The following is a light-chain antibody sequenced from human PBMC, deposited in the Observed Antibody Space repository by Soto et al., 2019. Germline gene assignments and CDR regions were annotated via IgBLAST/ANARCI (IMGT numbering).Light chain of an antibody. CDR2: DAS. V-gene: IGKV3-11*01. Sequence: EIVLTQYPATLSLSPGERATLSCRASQSVSSYLAWYQQKPGQPPRLLIFDASNRATGIPARFSGSGSGTDFTLTISSLEPEDFAVYYCQQRSNWPPTFGQGTRLETK. J-gene: IGKJ5*01. CDR1: QSVSSY. CDR3: QQRSNWPPT.